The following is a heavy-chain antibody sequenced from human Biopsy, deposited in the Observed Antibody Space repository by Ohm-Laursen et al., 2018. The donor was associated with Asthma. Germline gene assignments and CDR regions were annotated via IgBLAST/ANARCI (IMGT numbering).Heavy chain of an antibody. D-gene: IGHD3-3*01. CDR1: GFTFSSYG. Sequence: SSLRLSCAASGFTFSSYGMHWVRQAPGKGLEWVAVISYDGSNKHYADSMKGRFTISRDNSKNTLYLQMNSLRAEDTAVNYCASQSSGPDFWSGYYYFDYWGQGTLVTVSS. CDR3: ASQSSGPDFWSGYYYFDY. CDR2: ISYDGSNK. V-gene: IGHV3-30*03. J-gene: IGHJ4*02.